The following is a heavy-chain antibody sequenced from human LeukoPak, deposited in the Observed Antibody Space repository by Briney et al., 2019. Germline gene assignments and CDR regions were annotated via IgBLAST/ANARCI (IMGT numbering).Heavy chain of an antibody. CDR2: IYYSRST. D-gene: IGHD2-2*02. J-gene: IGHJ6*02. Sequence: TFSSYWMSWVRQAPGKGLEGVAPIYYSRSTQYNPDLTSGGTMSVEKYKNQFSLKLSSMTAADTAVYYCARHQCSGTRCYNFYFYGMDVWGQXTT. CDR3: ARHQCSGTRCYNFYFYGMDV. V-gene: IGHV4-39*01. CDR1: TFSSYW.